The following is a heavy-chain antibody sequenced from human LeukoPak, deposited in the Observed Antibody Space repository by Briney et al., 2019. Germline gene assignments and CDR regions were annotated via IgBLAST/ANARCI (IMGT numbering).Heavy chain of an antibody. D-gene: IGHD1-26*01. J-gene: IGHJ6*02. CDR1: GASITNSY. V-gene: IGHV4-59*08. CDR2: IHYSGST. CDR3: ARLEPLATVASYWYHPLDV. Sequence: PSETLSLTCAVSGASITNSYWSWIRQPPEKGLEYIGYIHYSGSTDCNPSLKSRVTISLDTSKNQFSLKVTSVIAADTAVYYCARLEPLATVASYWYHPLDVWGQGTTVTVS.